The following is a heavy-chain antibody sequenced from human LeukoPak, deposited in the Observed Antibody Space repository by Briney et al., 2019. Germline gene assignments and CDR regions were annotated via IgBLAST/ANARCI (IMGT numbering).Heavy chain of an antibody. Sequence: ASVKVSCKASGYTFITYGISWVRQAPGQGLEWMGWISAYNGNTNYAQKLQGRVTMTTDTSTSTAYMELRSLRSDDTAVYYCARDVEATGFDYWGQGTLVTVSS. CDR3: ARDVEATGFDY. CDR2: ISAYNGNT. J-gene: IGHJ4*02. V-gene: IGHV1-18*01. CDR1: GYTFITYG.